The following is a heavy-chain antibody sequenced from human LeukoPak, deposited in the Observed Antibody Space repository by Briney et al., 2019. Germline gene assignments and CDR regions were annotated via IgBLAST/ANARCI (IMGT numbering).Heavy chain of an antibody. V-gene: IGHV3-7*04. CDR1: GFTFSSYC. CDR2: IKQDGSEK. CDR3: ARDASLSDYGRYCYFDL. J-gene: IGHJ2*01. D-gene: IGHD4-17*01. Sequence: GGSLRLTCAASGFTFSSYCMSWVRQAPGKGLEWVANIKQDGSEKYYVDSVKGRFTISRDNAKNSLYLQMNSLRAEDTAVYYCARDASLSDYGRYCYFDLWGRGTLVTVSS.